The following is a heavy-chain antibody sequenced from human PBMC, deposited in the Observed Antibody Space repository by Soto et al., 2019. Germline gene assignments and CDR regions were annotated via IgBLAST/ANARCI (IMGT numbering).Heavy chain of an antibody. CDR3: ASGQDAYKARY. Sequence: QVQLQESGPGLVKPSQTLSLTCTVSGGSISSGGTGSYWTWIRQLPGKGLEWIGYIYYPGNTYYTPSPKSRPTIPRTQSEHQFSLKPTSVAAADTAVYFWASGQDAYKARYWGQGTLVTVSS. CDR2: IYYPGNT. CDR1: GGSISSGGTGSY. D-gene: IGHD1-1*01. J-gene: IGHJ4*02. V-gene: IGHV4-31*03.